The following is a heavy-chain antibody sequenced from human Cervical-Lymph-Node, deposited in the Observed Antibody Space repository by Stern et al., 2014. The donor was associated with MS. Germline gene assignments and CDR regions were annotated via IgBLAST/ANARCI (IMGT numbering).Heavy chain of an antibody. CDR2: TFSSSHI. CDR3: ARRGVVLVGGTRQYYFDS. J-gene: IGHJ4*02. CDR1: GFIFSNYD. V-gene: IGHV3-21*01. Sequence: EVQLVESGGGLVKPGGSLRLSCEASGFIFSNYDMTWVRQTPGKGLEWVSYTFSSSHIYYADSVRGRFTMSRDNAKNSLYLQMNSLRAEDTAVYYCARRGVVLVGGTRQYYFDSWGQGTLVTVSS. D-gene: IGHD6-19*01.